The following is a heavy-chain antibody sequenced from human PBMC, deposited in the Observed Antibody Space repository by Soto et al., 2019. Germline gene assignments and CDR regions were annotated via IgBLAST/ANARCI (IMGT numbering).Heavy chain of an antibody. CDR1: GLTFSRYT. J-gene: IGHJ4*02. CDR2: ISYDGNNK. Sequence: PGGSLRLSCAASGLTFSRYTTHWVRQAPGKGLEWVAVISYDGNNKYYADSVKGRFTISRDNSKNTLSLQMNSLRPEDTAVYYCARFRSERPFDYWGQGTLVTVSS. V-gene: IGHV3-30-3*01. CDR3: ARFRSERPFDY.